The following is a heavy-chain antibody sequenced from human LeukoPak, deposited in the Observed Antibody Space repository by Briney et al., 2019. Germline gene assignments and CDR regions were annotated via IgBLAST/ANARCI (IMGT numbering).Heavy chain of an antibody. CDR2: ISGGGSIS. D-gene: IGHD2-2*01. CDR1: GFTFSSYA. Sequence: GGSLRLSCAASGFTFSSYAMTWVRQAPGKGLEWVSSISGGGSISYYADSVKGRFTISRDNAKNSLYLQMNSLRAEDTAVFYCARNLPAADYWGQGTLVTVSS. CDR3: ARNLPAADY. J-gene: IGHJ4*02. V-gene: IGHV3-48*03.